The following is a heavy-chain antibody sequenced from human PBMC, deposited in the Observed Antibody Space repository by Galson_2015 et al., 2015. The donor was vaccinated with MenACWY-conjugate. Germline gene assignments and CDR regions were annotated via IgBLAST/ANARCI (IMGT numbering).Heavy chain of an antibody. Sequence: SVKVSCKASGYTLTNYAMNWVRQAPGQGLEWMGWIDTNTGNPTYAQGFTGRFVFSLDTSVSTAYLQISSLKAEDTAVYYCARATRMSAPTVSVWYYHGMDVWGQGTTVTVSS. CDR2: IDTNTGNP. J-gene: IGHJ6*02. V-gene: IGHV7-4-1*02. D-gene: IGHD4-17*01. CDR3: ARATRMSAPTVSVWYYHGMDV. CDR1: GYTLTNYA.